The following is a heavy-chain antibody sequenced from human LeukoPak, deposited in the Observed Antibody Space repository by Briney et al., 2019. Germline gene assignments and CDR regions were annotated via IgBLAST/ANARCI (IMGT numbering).Heavy chain of an antibody. CDR1: GFTFDTYA. J-gene: IGHJ4*02. CDR2: IGGRGSGT. CDR3: AKSLRQESDWSSSFDY. V-gene: IGHV3-23*01. D-gene: IGHD3-9*01. Sequence: YPGGSLRLSCTASGFTFDTYAKTWVRKVPAPGLERVSNIGGRGSGTNYADSVRGRLTISRDNSKNTLHLQRNSLRAEDTAIYYWAKSLRQESDWSSSFDYCGQGTLGTVSS.